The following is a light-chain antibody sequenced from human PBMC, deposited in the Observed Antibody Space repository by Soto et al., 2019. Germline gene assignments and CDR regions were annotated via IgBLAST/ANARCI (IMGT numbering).Light chain of an antibody. Sequence: IVLTQSPGTLSLSPGERATLSCRASQSVDSNYLAWYQQKPGQAPRLLIYGASRRATGIPDRFSGGGSGTDFTLTISRLEPEYFAVYYCQQYSSGMFGQGTKVEIK. CDR3: QQYSSGM. V-gene: IGKV3-20*01. CDR1: QSVDSNY. J-gene: IGKJ1*01. CDR2: GAS.